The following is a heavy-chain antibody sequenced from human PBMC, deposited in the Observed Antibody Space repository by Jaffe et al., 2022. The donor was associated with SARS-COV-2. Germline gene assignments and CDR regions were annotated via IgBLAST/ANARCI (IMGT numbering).Heavy chain of an antibody. V-gene: IGHV3-30*04. J-gene: IGHJ4*02. Sequence: QVHLVESGGGVVQPGMSLRLSCAASGFAFSRYSMHWVRQAPGKGLEWVAVISSDGNDKSYADSMKGRFTVSRDNSKNTLFLQVNSLRSEDTAVYYCSRDRTPKWEQQLVLDYWGQGTLVSVSS. D-gene: IGHD1-1*01. CDR3: SRDRTPKWEQQLVLDY. CDR2: ISSDGNDK. CDR1: GFAFSRYS.